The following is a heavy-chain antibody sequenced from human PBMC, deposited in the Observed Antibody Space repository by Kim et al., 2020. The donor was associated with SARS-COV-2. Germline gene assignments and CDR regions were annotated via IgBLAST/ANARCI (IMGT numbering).Heavy chain of an antibody. V-gene: IGHV3-30*03. CDR1: GFTFSTYG. CDR3: ARAVLRGVHFHYYGMDV. Sequence: GGSLRLSCAASGFTFSTYGMHWVRQAPGKGLEWVALISDDGSNKYYADSVKGRFTISRDNSKNTLYLQMDSLRAEDTAVYYCARAVLRGVHFHYYGMDVWGQGTSVTVSS. J-gene: IGHJ6*02. D-gene: IGHD3-10*01. CDR2: ISDDGSNK.